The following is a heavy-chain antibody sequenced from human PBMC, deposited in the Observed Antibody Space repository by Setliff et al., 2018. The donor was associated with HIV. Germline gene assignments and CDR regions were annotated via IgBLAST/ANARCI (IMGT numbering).Heavy chain of an antibody. CDR3: ASLISFYYFDY. CDR1: GYSISSGYY. Sequence: SETLSLTCAVSGYSISSGYYWGWIRQPPGKGLEWIGSIYHSGSTYYNPSLKSRVTISVDTSKNQFSLKLSSVTAADTAVYYCASLISFYYFDYWGRGTLVTVSS. J-gene: IGHJ4*02. V-gene: IGHV4-38-2*01. CDR2: IYHSGST. D-gene: IGHD3-3*01.